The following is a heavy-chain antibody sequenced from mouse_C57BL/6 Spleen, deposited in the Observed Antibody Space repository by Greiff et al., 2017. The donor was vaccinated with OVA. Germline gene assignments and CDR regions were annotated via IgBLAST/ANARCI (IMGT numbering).Heavy chain of an antibody. CDR3: ARPWGFAY. Sequence: EVQLKESGGGLVKPGGSLKLSCAASGFTFSDYGMPWVRQAPETGLEWVAYISSGRSTIYYADTVKGRFTISRDNAKNTLFLQMTSLRSEDTAMYYCARPWGFAYWGQGTLVTVSA. J-gene: IGHJ3*01. V-gene: IGHV5-17*01. D-gene: IGHD4-1*01. CDR2: ISSGRSTI. CDR1: GFTFSDYG.